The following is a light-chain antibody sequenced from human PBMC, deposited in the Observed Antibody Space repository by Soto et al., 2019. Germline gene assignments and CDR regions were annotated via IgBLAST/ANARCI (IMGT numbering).Light chain of an antibody. CDR1: QSVSSY. J-gene: IGKJ4*01. Sequence: EIVLTQSPATLSLSPGDRVTLSCWASQSVSSYLAWYQQKSGQAPRLLIYDASNRATGIPARFSGSGSGTDFTLTISSLEPEDFAVYYCQQRSSWPLTFCGGTRVEIK. CDR2: DAS. V-gene: IGKV3-11*01. CDR3: QQRSSWPLT.